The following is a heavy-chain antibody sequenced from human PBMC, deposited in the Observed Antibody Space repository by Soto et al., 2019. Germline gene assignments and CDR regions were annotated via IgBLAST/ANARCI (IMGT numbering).Heavy chain of an antibody. D-gene: IGHD3-3*01. CDR2: IGAYNGST. V-gene: IGHV1-18*01. J-gene: IGHJ6*02. CDR1: GYTFTSYG. Sequence: ASVKVSCKASGYTFTSYGISWVRQAPGQGLEWMGWIGAYNGSTSYAQKFQGRVTMTRDTSTSTVYMELSSLRSEDTAVYYCARDRPVPYYDFWSGPSYYYYYGMDVWGQGTTVTVSS. CDR3: ARDRPVPYYDFWSGPSYYYYYGMDV.